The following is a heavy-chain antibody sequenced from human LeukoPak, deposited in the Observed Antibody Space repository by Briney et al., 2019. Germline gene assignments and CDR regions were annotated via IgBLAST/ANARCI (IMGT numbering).Heavy chain of an antibody. J-gene: IGHJ3*02. CDR1: GYTFTSYD. CDR2: MNPNSGNT. Sequence: ASVKVSCKASGYTFTSYDIDWVRQATGQGLEWMGWMNPNSGNTGYAQKFQGRVTMTRNTSISTAYMELNSLRPEDAAVYYCARGRSGIYDAFDIWGQGTMVTVSS. V-gene: IGHV1-8*01. CDR3: ARGRSGIYDAFDI. D-gene: IGHD1-26*01.